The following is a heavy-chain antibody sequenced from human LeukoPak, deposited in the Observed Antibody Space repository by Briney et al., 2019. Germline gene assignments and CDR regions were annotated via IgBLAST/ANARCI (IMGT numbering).Heavy chain of an antibody. CDR1: RFXFANYA. J-gene: IGHJ4*02. CDR3: AKSPNNKIAVVKNLALDY. Sequence: PGGSLRLSCAASRFXFANYAITWVRQAPGKGLEWVSTISGGGGSTFYADSVKGRFTISRDNSKNTVYLQVNSLRAEDTAVYYCAKSPNNKIAVVKNLALDYWGQGTLLTVSS. V-gene: IGHV3-23*01. CDR2: ISGGGGST. D-gene: IGHD3-22*01.